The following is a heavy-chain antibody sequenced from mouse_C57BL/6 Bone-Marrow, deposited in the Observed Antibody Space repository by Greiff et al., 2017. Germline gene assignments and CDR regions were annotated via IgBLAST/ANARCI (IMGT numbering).Heavy chain of an antibody. CDR2: ISYDGSN. D-gene: IGHD1-1*01. CDR3: AEEGIDYYDSSFYFDY. J-gene: IGHJ2*01. CDR1: GYSITSGYY. Sequence: VQLKESGPGLVKPSQSLSLTCSVTGYSITSGYYWNWIRQFPGNQLEWMGYISYDGSNNYNPSLKNRISLTRYTSKYQLFLKMYSETTEETATDYGAEEGIDYYDSSFYFDYWGQGTTLTVSS. V-gene: IGHV3-6*01.